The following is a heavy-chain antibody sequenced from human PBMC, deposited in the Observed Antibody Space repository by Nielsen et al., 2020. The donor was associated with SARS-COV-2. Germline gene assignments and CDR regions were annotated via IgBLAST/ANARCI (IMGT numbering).Heavy chain of an antibody. D-gene: IGHD3-22*01. V-gene: IGHV2-70*11. J-gene: IGHJ6*02. CDR2: IDWDDDK. Sequence: WIRQPPGKALEWLARIDWDDDKYYSTSLKTRLTISKDTSKTQVVLTMTNMDPVDTATYYCARTKYYYDSSGSEGYYYYGMDVWGQGTTVTVSS. CDR3: ARTKYYYDSSGSEGYYYYGMDV.